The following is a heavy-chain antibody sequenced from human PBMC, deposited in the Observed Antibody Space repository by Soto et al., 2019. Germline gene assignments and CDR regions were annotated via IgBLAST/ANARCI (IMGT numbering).Heavy chain of an antibody. CDR3: AKDEGASSSSTDY. CDR1: GFTFSSYA. CDR2: ISGSGGST. J-gene: IGHJ4*02. Sequence: GGSLRLSXAASGFTFSSYAMSWVRQAPGKGLEWVSAISGSGGSTYYADSVKGRFTISRDNSKNTLYLQMNSLRAEDTAVYYCAKDEGASSSSTDYWGQGTLVTVSS. D-gene: IGHD6-6*01. V-gene: IGHV3-23*01.